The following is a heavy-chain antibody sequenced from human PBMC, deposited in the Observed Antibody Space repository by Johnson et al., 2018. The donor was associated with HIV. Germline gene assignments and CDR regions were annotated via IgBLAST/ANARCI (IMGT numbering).Heavy chain of an antibody. Sequence: MQLVESGGGLVQPGGSLRLSCAAPGFTFSSYGMHWVRQATGKGLEWVSAIGTAGDTYYADSVKGRFTISRDHSNNTLDLQMNSLKTEDTGVYYCAKAYCPGCDAFEIWSQGTMVTVSS. V-gene: IGHV3-13*01. D-gene: IGHD2-21*01. CDR2: IGTAGDT. J-gene: IGHJ3*02. CDR1: GFTFSSYG. CDR3: AKAYCPGCDAFEI.